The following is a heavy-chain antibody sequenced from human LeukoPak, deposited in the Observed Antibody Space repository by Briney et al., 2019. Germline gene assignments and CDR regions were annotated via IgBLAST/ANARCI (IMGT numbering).Heavy chain of an antibody. V-gene: IGHV3-23*01. J-gene: IGHJ4*02. CDR2: ISGSGAMT. CDR1: GFTFSSYW. D-gene: IGHD3-10*01. Sequence: GGSLRLSCAASGFTFSSYWMIWVRQAPGKGLEWVSSISGSGAMTYYADSVKGRFTISRDNAMDTLYLQMNNLRADDTAVYYCVKDRVDGSGSQFDSWGQGSLVIVSS. CDR3: VKDRVDGSGSQFDS.